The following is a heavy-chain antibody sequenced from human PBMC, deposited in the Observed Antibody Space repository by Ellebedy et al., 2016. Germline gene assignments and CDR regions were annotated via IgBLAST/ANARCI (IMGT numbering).Heavy chain of an antibody. CDR3: ARDLTFVPGAPFDY. V-gene: IGHV3-48*02. Sequence: GGSLRLSCVASGFTFSSYNMNWVRQAPGKGLEWVSYIRTASSTIYYADSVKGRFTISRDDATNSVYLQMNSLRDEDTAVYYCARDLTFVPGAPFDYWGQGTLVTVSS. CDR1: GFTFSSYN. CDR2: IRTASSTI. D-gene: IGHD2-2*01. J-gene: IGHJ4*02.